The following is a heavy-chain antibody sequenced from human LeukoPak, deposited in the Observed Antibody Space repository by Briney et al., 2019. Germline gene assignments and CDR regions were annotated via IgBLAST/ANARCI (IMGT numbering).Heavy chain of an antibody. V-gene: IGHV4-31*03. CDR1: GGSISSATYY. D-gene: IGHD6-6*01. Sequence: PSETLSLTCTVSGGSISSATYYWSWIRQHPGKGPEYIGYISYSGSTYYNPSLKSRLTISVDTSKNQFSLKLSSVTAADTAVYYCARRLAARPTWFDPWGQGTLVTVSS. CDR3: ARRLAARPTWFDP. CDR2: ISYSGST. J-gene: IGHJ5*02.